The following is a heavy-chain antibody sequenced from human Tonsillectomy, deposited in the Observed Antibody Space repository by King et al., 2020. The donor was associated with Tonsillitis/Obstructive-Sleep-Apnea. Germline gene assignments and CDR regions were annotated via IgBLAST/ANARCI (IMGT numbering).Heavy chain of an antibody. CDR2: IYYSGST. V-gene: IGHV4-39*01. Sequence: QLQESGPGLVRPSETLSLTCTVSGGSISSGSSFWGWIRQPPGKGLEWIGSIYYSGSTNYNPSLKSRITISVDTSKNLFSLKLSSVTAADTAVYYCARNLVLTGESIHAFDIWGLGTMVTVSS. CDR3: ARNLVLTGESIHAFDI. J-gene: IGHJ3*02. CDR1: GGSISSGSSF. D-gene: IGHD4/OR15-4a*01.